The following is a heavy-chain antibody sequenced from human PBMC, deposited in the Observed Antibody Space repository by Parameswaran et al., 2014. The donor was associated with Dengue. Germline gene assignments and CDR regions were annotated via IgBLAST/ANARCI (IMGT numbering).Heavy chain of an antibody. V-gene: IGHV4-34*01. J-gene: IGHJ6*02. CDR2: INHSGST. D-gene: IGHD6-6*01. Sequence: VRQAPGKGLEWIGEINHSGSTNYNPSLKSRVTISVDTSKNQFSLKLSSVTAADTAVYYCARGRSSSGYPKRTYYYYYYGMDVWGQGTTVTVSS. CDR3: ARGRSSSGYPKRTYYYYYYGMDV.